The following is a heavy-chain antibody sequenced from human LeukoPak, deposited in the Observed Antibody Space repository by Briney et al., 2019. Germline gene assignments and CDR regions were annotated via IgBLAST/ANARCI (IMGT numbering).Heavy chain of an antibody. CDR3: ARGPPNWGYDY. J-gene: IGHJ4*02. CDR2: IIPIFGTA. D-gene: IGHD7-27*01. Sequence: ASVKVSCKVSGGTFSSYAISWARQAPGQGLEWMGGIIPIFGTANYAQKFQGRVTITADESTSTAYMELSSLRSEDTAVYYCARGPPNWGYDYWGPGTLVTVSS. CDR1: GGTFSSYA. V-gene: IGHV1-69*13.